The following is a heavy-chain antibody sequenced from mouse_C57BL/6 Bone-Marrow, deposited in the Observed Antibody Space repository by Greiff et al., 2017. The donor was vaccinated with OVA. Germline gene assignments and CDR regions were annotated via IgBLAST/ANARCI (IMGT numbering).Heavy chain of an antibody. CDR2: IYPGSGNT. D-gene: IGHD2-4*01. Sequence: VQLQQSGAELVRPGASVKLSCKASGYTFTDYYINWVKQRPGQGLEWIARIYPGSGNTYYNEKFKGKATLTAEKSSSTAYMQLSSLTSEDSAVYFCARLVDYDYDGFAYWGQGTLVTVSA. V-gene: IGHV1-76*01. CDR1: GYTFTDYY. CDR3: ARLVDYDYDGFAY. J-gene: IGHJ3*01.